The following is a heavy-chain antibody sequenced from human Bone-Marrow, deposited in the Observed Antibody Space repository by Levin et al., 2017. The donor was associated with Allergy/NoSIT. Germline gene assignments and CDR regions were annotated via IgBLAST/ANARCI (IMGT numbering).Heavy chain of an antibody. CDR3: VRDGGLIDY. CDR2: ISKVGFTI. V-gene: IGHV3-11*01. CDR1: GFIFSDYY. Sequence: GESLKISCEASGFIFSDYYMSWFRQAPGKGLEWVSYISKVGFTINFANPVGGGFTISRTNAKRPLYLQMRSLRADDTAVYYCVRDGGLIDYWGRGTLVTVSS. J-gene: IGHJ4*02. D-gene: IGHD2-15*01.